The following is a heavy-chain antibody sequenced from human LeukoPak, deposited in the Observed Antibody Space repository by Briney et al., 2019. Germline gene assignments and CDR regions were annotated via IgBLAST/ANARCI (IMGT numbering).Heavy chain of an antibody. D-gene: IGHD3-16*02. CDR1: GFTFSSYA. Sequence: GGSLRLSCAASGFTFSSYAMHWVRQAPGKGLEWVAVISYDGSNKYYADSVKGRFTISRDNSKNTLYLQMNSLRAEDTAVYYCAKGFGGVIADFDYWGQGTLVTVSS. V-gene: IGHV3-30*04. CDR3: AKGFGGVIADFDY. J-gene: IGHJ4*02. CDR2: ISYDGSNK.